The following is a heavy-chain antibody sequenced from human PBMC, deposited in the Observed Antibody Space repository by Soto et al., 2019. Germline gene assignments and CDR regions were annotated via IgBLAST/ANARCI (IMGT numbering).Heavy chain of an antibody. Sequence: GGSLRLSCAASGFTFSSYWMSWVRQAPGKGLEWVANIKQEGSEKYYVDSVKGRFTISRDNAKNSLYLQMNSLRAEDTAVYYCAREALRYFDWVGGGMDVWGQGTTVTVSS. J-gene: IGHJ6*02. CDR3: AREALRYFDWVGGGMDV. V-gene: IGHV3-7*01. D-gene: IGHD3-9*01. CDR2: IKQEGSEK. CDR1: GFTFSSYW.